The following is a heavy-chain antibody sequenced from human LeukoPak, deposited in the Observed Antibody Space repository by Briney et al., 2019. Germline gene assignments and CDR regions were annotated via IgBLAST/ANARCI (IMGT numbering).Heavy chain of an antibody. V-gene: IGHV3-30*04. CDR3: ARGMGTTSHAVDY. Sequence: PGRSLRLSCAASGFTFSSYAMHWVRQAPGKGLEWVAVISYDGSNKYYADSVKGRFTISRDNSKNTLYLQMNSLRAEDTAVYYCARGMGTTSHAVDYWGQGTLVTVSS. CDR1: GFTFSSYA. J-gene: IGHJ4*02. D-gene: IGHD5-24*01. CDR2: ISYDGSNK.